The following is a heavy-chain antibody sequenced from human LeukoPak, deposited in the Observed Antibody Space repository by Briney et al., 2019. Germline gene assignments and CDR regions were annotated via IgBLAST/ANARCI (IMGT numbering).Heavy chain of an antibody. CDR1: GFSFSDYD. Sequence: PGGSLRLSCAVSGFSFSDYDMHWVRQAPRKGLVWVSRIKSDGSSTTYADSVKGRLTTSRDNAKNTLYLQMNSLRAEDTAVYYCAREGDIVVVPAAIFDYWGQGTLVTVSS. V-gene: IGHV3-74*01. CDR3: AREGDIVVVPAAIFDY. J-gene: IGHJ4*02. CDR2: IKSDGSST. D-gene: IGHD2-2*01.